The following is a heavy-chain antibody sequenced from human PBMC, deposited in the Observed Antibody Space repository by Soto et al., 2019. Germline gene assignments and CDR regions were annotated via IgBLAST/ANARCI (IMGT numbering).Heavy chain of an antibody. V-gene: IGHV3-23*01. Sequence: EVQLLESGGGLVQPGGSLRLSCAASTFIFTNYAMSWVRQAPGEGLEWVSAISGSGGTKYYAESVKGRFSISRDNSKNTLYLQLNSLRVEDTTIYYCATISDRGIAAALDFWGQGTLVTVSS. CDR2: ISGSGGTK. D-gene: IGHD6-13*01. CDR3: ATISDRGIAAALDF. J-gene: IGHJ4*02. CDR1: TFIFTNYA.